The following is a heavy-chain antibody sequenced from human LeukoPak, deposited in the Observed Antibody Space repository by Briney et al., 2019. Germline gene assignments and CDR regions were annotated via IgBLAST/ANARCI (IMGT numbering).Heavy chain of an antibody. CDR2: IWYDGGNK. D-gene: IGHD3-22*01. CDR1: GFTFSSYG. Sequence: GGSLRLSCAASGFTFSSYGMHWVRQAPGKGLEWVAVIWYDGGNKYYADSVKGRFTISRDNSKNTLYLQMNSLRAEDTAVYYCARAYYYDSSGYYMGGFYWGQGTLVTVSS. V-gene: IGHV3-33*01. CDR3: ARAYYYDSSGYYMGGFY. J-gene: IGHJ4*02.